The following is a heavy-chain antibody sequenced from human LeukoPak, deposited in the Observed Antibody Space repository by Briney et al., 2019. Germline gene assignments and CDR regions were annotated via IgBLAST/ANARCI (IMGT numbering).Heavy chain of an antibody. CDR3: ARGQLGDAYNFEY. Sequence: SETLSLTCTVSGGSIISSSYYWGWIRQPPGKGLEWIGSIYYTGNTYYNPSLKSRVTISVDTSKNQLSLKLNSVTAADTAVYYCARGQLGDAYNFEYWGQGTVVTVSS. J-gene: IGHJ4*02. CDR2: IYYTGNT. D-gene: IGHD5-24*01. CDR1: GGSIISSSYY. V-gene: IGHV4-39*07.